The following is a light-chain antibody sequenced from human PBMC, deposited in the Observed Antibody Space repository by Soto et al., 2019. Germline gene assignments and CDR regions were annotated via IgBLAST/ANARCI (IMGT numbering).Light chain of an antibody. J-gene: IGKJ4*01. V-gene: IGKV3-20*01. CDR3: EQDASSPLT. CDR2: DAS. CDR1: QSVGRNY. Sequence: EIVLTQSPGTLSVSPGERATLSCRASQSVGRNYLAWYQQKPGQAPRLLIYDASSRATGIPDRFSGSGSGTGFTLAISRLEPEDFAVYYCEQDASSPLTFGGGTKVETK.